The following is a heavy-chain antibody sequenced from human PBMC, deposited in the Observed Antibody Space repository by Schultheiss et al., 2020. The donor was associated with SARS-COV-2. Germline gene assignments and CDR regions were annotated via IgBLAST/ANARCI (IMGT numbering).Heavy chain of an antibody. J-gene: IGHJ3*02. CDR1: GFTFSSYA. V-gene: IGHV3-23*01. CDR3: ARPVAGTRNALDI. Sequence: GGSLRLSCAASGFTFSSYAMSWVRQAPGKGLEWVSAISGSGGTTFYADSVKGRFTISRDNSKNTLYLQMNSLRDEDTAVYYCARPVAGTRNALDIWGQGTTVTVSS. D-gene: IGHD6-19*01. CDR2: ISGSGGTT.